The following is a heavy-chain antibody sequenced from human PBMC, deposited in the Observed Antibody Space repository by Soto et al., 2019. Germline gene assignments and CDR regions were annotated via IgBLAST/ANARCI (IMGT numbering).Heavy chain of an antibody. V-gene: IGHV3-11*01. CDR1: VFTFSDYS. J-gene: IGHJ4*02. Sequence: TRGSLVLSCVASVFTFSDYSMSWIRQAPGKGLEWLAFIDSRGRTLSYAASVRGRFTISRDNAENSVYLQMDSLRADDTAVYYCARQAASNYIDSWGQGNSVTVSS. CDR3: ARQAASNYIDS. CDR2: IDSRGRTL. D-gene: IGHD2-2*01.